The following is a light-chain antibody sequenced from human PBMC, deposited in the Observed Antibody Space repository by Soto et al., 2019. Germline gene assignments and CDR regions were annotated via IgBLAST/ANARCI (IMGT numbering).Light chain of an antibody. CDR2: GAS. CDR1: QSVNTN. Sequence: VLTQSPGTLSLSPGERATLSCRASQSVNTNSLVWYQQRPGQTPRLLIHGASTRATGIAARFSGSGPGTEFTLTISGLQSEDFATYYCQQYNNWPVTFGGGTKVDI. CDR3: QQYNNWPVT. V-gene: IGKV3D-15*01. J-gene: IGKJ4*01.